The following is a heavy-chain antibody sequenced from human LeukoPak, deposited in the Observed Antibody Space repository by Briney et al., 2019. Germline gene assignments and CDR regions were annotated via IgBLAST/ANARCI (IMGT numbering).Heavy chain of an antibody. CDR2: VSGSGTST. CDR1: GFTFSSYA. V-gene: IGHV3-23*01. Sequence: GGSLRLSCAASGFTFSSYAMGWVRQAPGKGLERVSDVSGSGTSTNYADSVKGRLTISRDNSKNTLYLQMNNLRAEDTAVYYCAKVGRASWAPYYFDYWGQGTLVTVSS. D-gene: IGHD2-2*01. J-gene: IGHJ4*02. CDR3: AKVGRASWAPYYFDY.